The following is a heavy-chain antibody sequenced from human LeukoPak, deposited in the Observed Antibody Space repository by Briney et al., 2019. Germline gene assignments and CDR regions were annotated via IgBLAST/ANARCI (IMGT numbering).Heavy chain of an antibody. CDR3: ARQVVAKGGFDY. Sequence: SETLSLTCTVSGGSIRSYYWSWIRQPAGKGLEWIGHVSTSGSTNYNPSLKSRVTMSVDTSKNHFPLRVTSVTAADTAVYYCARQVVAKGGFDYWGQGTLVTVSS. CDR2: VSTSGST. CDR1: GGSIRSYY. D-gene: IGHD2-15*01. J-gene: IGHJ4*02. V-gene: IGHV4-4*07.